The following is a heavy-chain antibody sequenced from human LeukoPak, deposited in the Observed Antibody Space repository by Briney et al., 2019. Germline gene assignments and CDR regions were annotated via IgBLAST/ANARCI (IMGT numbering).Heavy chain of an antibody. Sequence: SGTLSLTCAVSGGSISSSNWWSWVRQPPGKGLEWIGSIYYSGSTYYNPSLKSRVTISVDTSKNQFSLKLSSVTAADTAVYYCARLVVVAATPPDYYYYMDVWGKGTTVTVSS. D-gene: IGHD2-15*01. CDR1: GGSISSSNW. CDR3: ARLVVVAATPPDYYYYMDV. J-gene: IGHJ6*03. V-gene: IGHV4-4*02. CDR2: IYYSGST.